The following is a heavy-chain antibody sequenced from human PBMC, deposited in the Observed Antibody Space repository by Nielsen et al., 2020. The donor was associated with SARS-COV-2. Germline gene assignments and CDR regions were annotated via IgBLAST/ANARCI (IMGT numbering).Heavy chain of an antibody. Sequence: SETLSLTCTVSGGSVSSGSYYWSWIRQPPGKGLEWIGYIYYSGSTNYNPSLKSRVTISVDTSKNQFSLKLSSVTAADTAVYYCARDSVGATTLSFDYWGQGTPVTVSS. V-gene: IGHV4-61*01. CDR2: IYYSGST. J-gene: IGHJ4*02. CDR1: GGSVSSGSYY. D-gene: IGHD1-26*01. CDR3: ARDSVGATTLSFDY.